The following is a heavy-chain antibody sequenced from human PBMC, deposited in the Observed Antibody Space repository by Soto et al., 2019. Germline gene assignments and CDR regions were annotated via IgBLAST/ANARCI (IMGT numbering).Heavy chain of an antibody. CDR3: ARDKLRQGEWLRFWYFDL. D-gene: IGHD5-12*01. CDR1: GFTFSSYS. V-gene: IGHV3-48*01. CDR2: ISSSSSTI. Sequence: EVQLVESGGGLVQPGGSLRLSCAASGFTFSSYSMNWVRQAPGKGLEWVSYISSSSSTIYYADSVKGRFTISRDNAKNSLYLQMNSLRAEDTAVYYCARDKLRQGEWLRFWYFDLWGRGTLVNVSS. J-gene: IGHJ2*01.